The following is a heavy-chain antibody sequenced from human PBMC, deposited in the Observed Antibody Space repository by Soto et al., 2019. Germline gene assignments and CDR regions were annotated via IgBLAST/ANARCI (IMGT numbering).Heavy chain of an antibody. J-gene: IGHJ6*02. V-gene: IGHV1-69*06. CDR1: GDTFSSYA. CDR3: ARDPHYYGSGSVAERTYYYGMDV. CDR2: IIPIFGTT. Sequence: ASVKFSCKASGDTFSSYAISWVRQAPGQGLEWMGGIIPIFGTTNYAQKFQGRVTITADKSTSTAYMELSSLRSEDTAVYYCARDPHYYGSGSVAERTYYYGMDVWGQGTTVTVSS. D-gene: IGHD3-10*01.